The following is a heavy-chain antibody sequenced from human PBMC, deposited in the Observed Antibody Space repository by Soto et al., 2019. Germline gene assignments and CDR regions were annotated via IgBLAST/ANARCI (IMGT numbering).Heavy chain of an antibody. J-gene: IGHJ4*02. V-gene: IGHV4-39*01. D-gene: IGHD3-9*01. CDR1: GGSVSSSSHY. CDR3: GRLEGLATISYYFDY. Sequence: SEAPSLTRTVSGGSVSSSSHYWGRVRQPPGKGLEWIGSVYYSGSTYYNPSLESRVTISVDKSKNQFSLKLMSLSAADTAVYYCGRLEGLATISYYFDYWGQGALVTVSS. CDR2: VYYSGST.